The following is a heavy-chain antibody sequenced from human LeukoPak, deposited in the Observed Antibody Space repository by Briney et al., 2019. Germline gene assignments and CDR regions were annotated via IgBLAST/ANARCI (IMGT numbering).Heavy chain of an antibody. CDR2: IYYSGST. Sequence: PSETLSLTCAVYGGSFSGNYWSWIRQPPGKGLEWIGYIYYSGSTNYNPSLKGRVTISVDTSKNQFSLKLSSVTAADTAVYYCARGSPLQLWLREYYFDYWGQGTLVTVSS. D-gene: IGHD5-18*01. CDR1: GGSFSGNY. CDR3: ARGSPLQLWLREYYFDY. J-gene: IGHJ4*02. V-gene: IGHV4-59*01.